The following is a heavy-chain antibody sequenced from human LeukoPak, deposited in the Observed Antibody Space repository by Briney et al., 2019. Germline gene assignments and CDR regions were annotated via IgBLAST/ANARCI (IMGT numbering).Heavy chain of an antibody. CDR1: GFTFSSYV. V-gene: IGHV3-15*01. J-gene: IGHJ6*03. Sequence: PGGSLRLSCAASGFTFSSYVMSWVRQAPGKGLEWVGRIKSKTDGGTTDYAAPVKGRFTISRDDSKNTLYLQMNSLKTEDTAVYYCTTDLEDCSGGSCYTPYYYYMDVWGKGTTVTVSS. CDR3: TTDLEDCSGGSCYTPYYYYMDV. D-gene: IGHD2-15*01. CDR2: IKSKTDGGTT.